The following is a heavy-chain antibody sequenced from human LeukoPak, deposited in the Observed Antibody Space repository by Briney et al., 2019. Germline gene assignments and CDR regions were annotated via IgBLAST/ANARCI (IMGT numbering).Heavy chain of an antibody. CDR3: ARHRLLYSSDDAFDI. J-gene: IGHJ3*02. Sequence: GESLKISCKGSGYSFTSYWIGWVRQLPGKGLEWMGIIYPGDSDTRYSPSFQGQVTISADKSISTAYLQWSSLKASDTAMYYCARHRLLYSSDDAFDIWGQGTMVTVSS. CDR2: IYPGDSDT. CDR1: GYSFTSYW. V-gene: IGHV5-51*01. D-gene: IGHD6-19*01.